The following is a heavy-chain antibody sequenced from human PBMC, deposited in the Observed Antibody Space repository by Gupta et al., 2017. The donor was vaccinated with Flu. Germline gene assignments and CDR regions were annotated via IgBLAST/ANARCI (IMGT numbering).Heavy chain of an antibody. D-gene: IGHD3-22*01. J-gene: IGHJ4*02. CDR2: T. V-gene: IGHV4-59*03. Sequence: TFYIPSLHSRVTISRDNSKNQFSLKMTSVTAADSAVYFCARCYHDNSGAYKHDFDYWGQGTVVTVSS. CDR3: ARCYHDNSGAYKHDFDY.